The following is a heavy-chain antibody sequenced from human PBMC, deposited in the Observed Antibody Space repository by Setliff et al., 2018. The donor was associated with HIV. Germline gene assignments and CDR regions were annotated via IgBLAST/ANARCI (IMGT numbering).Heavy chain of an antibody. J-gene: IGHJ6*03. CDR2: INPSGGTT. CDR3: ARDGHYNFWGGYGYYYYHMDV. Sequence: GASVKVSCKASGYTFTSYYMHWVRQAPGQGLEWLGIINPSGGTTNYAQKFQGRVTMTRDTSTSTLYMELSSLRSEDTAVYYCARDGHYNFWGGYGYYYYHMDVWGKGTTVTVSS. D-gene: IGHD3-3*01. CDR1: GYTFTSYY. V-gene: IGHV1-46*01.